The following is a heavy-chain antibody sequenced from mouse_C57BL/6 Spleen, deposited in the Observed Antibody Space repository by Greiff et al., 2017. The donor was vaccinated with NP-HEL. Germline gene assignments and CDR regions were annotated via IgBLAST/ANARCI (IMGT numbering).Heavy chain of an antibody. CDR3: ARGDYYGSSSDY. Sequence: VKLQQPGAELVMPGASVKLSCKASGYTFTSYWMHWVKQRPGQGLEWIGEIDPSDSYTNYNQKFKGKSTLTVDKSSSTAYMQLSSLTSEDSAVYYCARGDYYGSSSDYWGQGTTLTVSS. CDR1: GYTFTSYW. J-gene: IGHJ2*01. V-gene: IGHV1-69*01. CDR2: IDPSDSYT. D-gene: IGHD1-1*01.